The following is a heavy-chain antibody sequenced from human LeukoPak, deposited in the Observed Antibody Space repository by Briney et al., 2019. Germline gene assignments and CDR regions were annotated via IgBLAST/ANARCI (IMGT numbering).Heavy chain of an antibody. Sequence: SETLSLTCTVSGGSISSTTHYWSWIRQPPGKGLEWIGSMHYSGSTYYNPSLKSRVTISVDTSKNQFSLRLTSVTAADTAVYYCARDRDGVVTAILDYWGQGTLVTVSS. V-gene: IGHV4-39*02. CDR2: MHYSGST. J-gene: IGHJ4*02. CDR1: GGSISSTTHY. CDR3: ARDRDGVVTAILDY. D-gene: IGHD2-21*02.